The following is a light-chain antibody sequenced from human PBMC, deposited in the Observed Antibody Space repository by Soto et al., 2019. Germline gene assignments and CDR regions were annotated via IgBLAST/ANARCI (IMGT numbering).Light chain of an antibody. CDR3: TSYIHRRTLVV. CDR1: SIDVGGYNY. J-gene: IGLJ2*01. Sequence: HSVLTQPASVSGSPGQSITISCTGTSIDVGGYNYVSWYQHHPGKAPKLMIYGVTNRPSGVSNRFSGSKSGNTASLTISGLQPEDEADYYCTSYIHRRTLVVFGGGTKLTVL. CDR2: GVT. V-gene: IGLV2-14*01.